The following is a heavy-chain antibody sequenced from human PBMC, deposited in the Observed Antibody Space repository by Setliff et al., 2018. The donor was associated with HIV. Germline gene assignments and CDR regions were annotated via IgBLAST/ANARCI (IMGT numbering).Heavy chain of an antibody. CDR2: IFHSGST. Sequence: SETLSLTCVVSNGSIYSGSYYWSWIRQPAGKGLEWIGNIFHSGSTNYNPSLKSRVTISEDTSKNQFSLKLSSVTAADTAVYYCARGLSIFGVATPGFYSFMDVWGKGTTVTVSS. V-gene: IGHV4-61*10. CDR3: ARGLSIFGVATPGFYSFMDV. CDR1: NGSIYSGSYY. J-gene: IGHJ6*03. D-gene: IGHD3-3*01.